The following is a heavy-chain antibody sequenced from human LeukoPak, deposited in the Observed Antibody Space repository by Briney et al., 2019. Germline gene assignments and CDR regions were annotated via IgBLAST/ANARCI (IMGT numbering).Heavy chain of an antibody. CDR2: ISAYNGNT. CDR3: ALSARVFGRWFDP. J-gene: IGHJ5*02. Sequence: ASVKVSCKASGYTFTSYGISWVRQAPGQGLEWMGWISAYNGNTNYAQKLQGRVTMTTDTSTSTAYMELRSLRSEDTAVYYCALSARVFGRWFDPWGQGTLVTVSS. V-gene: IGHV1-18*01. CDR1: GYTFTSYG. D-gene: IGHD3/OR15-3a*01.